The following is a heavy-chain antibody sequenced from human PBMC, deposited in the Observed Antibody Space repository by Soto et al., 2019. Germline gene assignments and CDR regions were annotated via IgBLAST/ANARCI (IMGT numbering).Heavy chain of an antibody. Sequence: LRLSCAASGFTFSSYGMHWVRQAPGKGLEWVAVIWYDGSNKCYADSVKGRFTISRDNSKNTLYLQMNSLRAEDTAVYYCARDFRTRYCSGGSCYPSATYYYYYGMDVWGQGTTVTVSS. D-gene: IGHD2-15*01. CDR1: GFTFSSYG. J-gene: IGHJ6*02. CDR3: ARDFRTRYCSGGSCYPSATYYYYYGMDV. V-gene: IGHV3-33*01. CDR2: IWYDGSNK.